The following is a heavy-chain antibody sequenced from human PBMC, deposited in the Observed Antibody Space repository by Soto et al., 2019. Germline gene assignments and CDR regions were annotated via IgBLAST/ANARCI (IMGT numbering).Heavy chain of an antibody. CDR2: IYYSGTT. Sequence: QLQLQESGPGLVKLSETLSLTCIVSGGSITTSSHYWEWIRQPPGKSLEWIGSIYYSGTTYYNPSLKGRVTMSVDTYKDQFSLSLSSVTAADTAVYFCSRRAGGYAYYYGMDVWGQGTTVAVSS. J-gene: IGHJ6*02. CDR1: GGSITTSSHY. D-gene: IGHD1-1*01. CDR3: SRRAGGYAYYYGMDV. V-gene: IGHV4-39*01.